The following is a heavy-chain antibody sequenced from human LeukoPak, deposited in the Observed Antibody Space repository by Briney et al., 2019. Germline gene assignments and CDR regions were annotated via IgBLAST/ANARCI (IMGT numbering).Heavy chain of an antibody. CDR2: IYHSGST. CDR1: GGSISKYY. V-gene: IGHV4-59*08. CDR3: ARHTAEKYNWFDR. Sequence: PSETLSLTCSVSGGSISKYYWSWIRQPPGEGLEWIGYIYHSGSTNYNPSLKSRVTISVDTSKNQFSLKLSSVTAADTAVYYCARHTAEKYNWFDRWGQGTLVTVSS. D-gene: IGHD5-24*01. J-gene: IGHJ5*02.